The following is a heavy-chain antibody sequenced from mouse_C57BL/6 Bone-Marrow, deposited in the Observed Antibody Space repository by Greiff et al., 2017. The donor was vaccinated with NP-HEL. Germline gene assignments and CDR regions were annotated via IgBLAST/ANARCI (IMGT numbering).Heavy chain of an antibody. D-gene: IGHD1-1*01. CDR3: ARERVLLRGDWYFDV. CDR1: GFNINDYY. V-gene: IGHV14-2*01. CDR2: IDPEAGGT. Sequence: EVQLQQSGAELVKPGASVKLSCTASGFNINDYYMHWVKQRTEQGLEWIGRIDPEAGGTKYAPKFKGKATMTADTSSNPAYLQLSSLTSEDTAVYYCARERVLLRGDWYFDVWGKGTTVTVSS. J-gene: IGHJ1*03.